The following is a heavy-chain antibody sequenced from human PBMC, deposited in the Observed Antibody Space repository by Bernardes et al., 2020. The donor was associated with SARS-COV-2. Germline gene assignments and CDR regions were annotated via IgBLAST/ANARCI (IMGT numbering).Heavy chain of an antibody. J-gene: IGHJ6*02. D-gene: IGHD3-22*01. CDR3: AKVSKYDSSGYTNPPRYYYYGMDV. V-gene: IGHV3-43*02. CDR1: GFTFDDYA. Sequence: GGSLRLSCAASGFTFDDYAMHWVRQAPGKGLEWVSLISGDGGSTYYADSVKGRFTISRDNSKNSLYLQMNSLRTEDTALYYCAKVSKYDSSGYTNPPRYYYYGMDVWGQGTTVTVSS. CDR2: ISGDGGST.